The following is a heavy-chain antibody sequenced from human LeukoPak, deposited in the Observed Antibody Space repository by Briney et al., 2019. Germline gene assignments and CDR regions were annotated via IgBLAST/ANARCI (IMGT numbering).Heavy chain of an antibody. V-gene: IGHV1-2*02. CDR2: INPNSGGT. CDR1: GYTFTDYY. Sequence: ASVKVSCKASGYTFTDYYMHWVRQAPGQGLEWMGWINPNSGGTNYAQKFQGRVTMTRDTSISTAYMELSRLRSDDTAVYYCARGTTVVTPGDYWGQGTLVTVSS. J-gene: IGHJ4*02. CDR3: ARGTTVVTPGDY. D-gene: IGHD4-23*01.